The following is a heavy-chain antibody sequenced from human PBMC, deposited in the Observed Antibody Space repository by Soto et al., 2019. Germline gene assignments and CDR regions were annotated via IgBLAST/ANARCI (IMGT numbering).Heavy chain of an antibody. CDR2: ISGSGANT. CDR1: GFTFTDYA. J-gene: IGHJ3*02. Sequence: EVQVLESGGGLVQPGGSLRLSCAASGFTFTDYAMNWVRQAPGKGLEWVSTISGSGANTYYADSVRGRFTISRDNSKNTLSLQMSRLRAEDTAVYYCAKDGKHSTGWWADFEIWGQGTVVTVS. V-gene: IGHV3-23*01. CDR3: AKDGKHSTGWWADFEI. D-gene: IGHD6-19*01.